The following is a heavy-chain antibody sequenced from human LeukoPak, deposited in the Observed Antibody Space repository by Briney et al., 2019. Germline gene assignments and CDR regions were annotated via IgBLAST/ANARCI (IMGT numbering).Heavy chain of an antibody. J-gene: IGHJ4*02. CDR3: ARVYYDSSGYLGYDY. D-gene: IGHD3-22*01. V-gene: IGHV4-34*01. CDR2: INHSGST. CDR1: GGSFSGYY. Sequence: SETLSLTCAVYGGSFSGYYWRWIRQPPGKGLEWIGEINHSGSTNYNPSLKSRVTISVDTSKNQFSLKLSSVTAADTAVYYCARVYYDSSGYLGYDYWGQGTLVTVSS.